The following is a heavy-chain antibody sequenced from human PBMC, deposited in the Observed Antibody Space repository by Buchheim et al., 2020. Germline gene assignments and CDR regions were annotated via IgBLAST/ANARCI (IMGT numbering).Heavy chain of an antibody. J-gene: IGHJ4*02. Sequence: QVQLVESGGGVVQPGRSLRLSCAASGFTFSNYGMHWVRQAPGKGLEWVAVISYDGSNKYYADSVKGRFTISRDNSKNTLYLQMNSLRAEDTAVYYCAKDLELELLLIDYWGQGTL. V-gene: IGHV3-30*18. CDR3: AKDLELELLLIDY. D-gene: IGHD1-7*01. CDR2: ISYDGSNK. CDR1: GFTFSNYG.